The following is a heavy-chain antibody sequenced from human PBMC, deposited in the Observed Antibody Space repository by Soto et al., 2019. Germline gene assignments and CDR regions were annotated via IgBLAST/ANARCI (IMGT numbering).Heavy chain of an antibody. J-gene: IGHJ4*02. Sequence: GGSLRLSCAASGFTFSGSAMHWVRQASGKGLEWVGRIRSKANSYATAYAASVKGRFTIPRDDSKNTAYLQMNSLRTEDTAVYYCTASIAAAGYWGQGTLVTVSS. CDR2: IRSKANSYAT. CDR1: GFTFSGSA. CDR3: TASIAAAGY. V-gene: IGHV3-73*01. D-gene: IGHD6-13*01.